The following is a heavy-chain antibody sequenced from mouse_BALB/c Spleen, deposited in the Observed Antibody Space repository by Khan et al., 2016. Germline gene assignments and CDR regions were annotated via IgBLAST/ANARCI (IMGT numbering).Heavy chain of an antibody. CDR1: GYTFTDYS. CDR3: ARSTVVARNYYAMDY. CDR2: INTETGEP. Sequence: QIQLVQSGPELKKPGETVKISCKASGYTFTDYSMHWVKQAPGKGLKWMGWINTETGEPTYADDFKGRFAFSLETSASNAYLEINNLKNEDTATXFGARSTVVARNYYAMDYWGQGTSVTVSS. D-gene: IGHD1-1*01. V-gene: IGHV9-2-1*01. J-gene: IGHJ4*01.